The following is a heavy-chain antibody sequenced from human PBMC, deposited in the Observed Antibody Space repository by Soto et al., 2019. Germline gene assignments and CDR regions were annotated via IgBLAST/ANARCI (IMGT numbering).Heavy chain of an antibody. Sequence: EVQLLQSGGGLVQPGMSLRISCVASGFSFSSYAMSWVRQAPGKWLEWVSSTSGSGGSAYYADPVKGRFTIARDNSKNTLHLEVSSLRAEVTAVYYCAKGGGLRNQLLYGYYFHGMDVWGQGTTVTVSS. D-gene: IGHD3-10*01. CDR3: AKGGGLRNQLLYGYYFHGMDV. V-gene: IGHV3-23*01. CDR2: TSGSGGSA. CDR1: GFSFSSYA. J-gene: IGHJ6*02.